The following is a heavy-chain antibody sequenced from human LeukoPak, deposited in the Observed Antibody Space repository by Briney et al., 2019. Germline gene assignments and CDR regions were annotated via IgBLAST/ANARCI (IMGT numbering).Heavy chain of an antibody. CDR2: IRYDGSRK. Sequence: GGSLRLSCAASGFIFSSYGMHWVRQAPDKGLEWVAFIRYDGSRKYYADSVKGRFTISRDNSKNTLYLQMNSLRAEDTAVYYCARDPRGIIAVAGLDYWGQGTLVTVSS. CDR3: ARDPRGIIAVAGLDY. CDR1: GFIFSSYG. J-gene: IGHJ4*02. V-gene: IGHV3-30*02. D-gene: IGHD6-19*01.